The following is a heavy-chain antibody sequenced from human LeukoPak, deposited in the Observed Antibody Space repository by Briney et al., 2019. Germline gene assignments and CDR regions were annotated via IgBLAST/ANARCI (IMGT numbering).Heavy chain of an antibody. V-gene: IGHV1-46*01. CDR1: GYTFTSYY. Sequence: EASVKVSCKASGYTFTSYYMNWVRQAPGQGLEWMGIINPSGGSTSYAQKFQGRVTMTRDMSTSTVYMELSSLRSEDTAVYYCARYLGTTPFDYWGQGTLVTVSS. CDR3: ARYLGTTPFDY. CDR2: INPSGGST. D-gene: IGHD4-17*01. J-gene: IGHJ4*02.